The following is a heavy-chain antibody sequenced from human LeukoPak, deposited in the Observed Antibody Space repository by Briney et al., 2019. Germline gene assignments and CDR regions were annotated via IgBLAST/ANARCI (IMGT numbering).Heavy chain of an antibody. CDR1: GFTFSTYW. CDR2: TTRDESEK. J-gene: IGHJ3*02. V-gene: IGHV3-7*01. CDR3: VKDVLFAVGDAVDI. Sequence: GGSLRLSCAASGFTFSTYWMSWVRQAPGKGLEWVAFTTRDESEKFYVDSVKGRFTIARDNSMNTLYLQMHSLRAEDSGIYYCVKDVLFAVGDAVDIWGQRTMCAVS. D-gene: IGHD3-10*02.